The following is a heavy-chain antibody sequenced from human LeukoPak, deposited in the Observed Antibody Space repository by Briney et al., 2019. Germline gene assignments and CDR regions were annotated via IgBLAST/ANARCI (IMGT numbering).Heavy chain of an antibody. CDR1: GVPFSNYY. V-gene: IGHV4-34*01. D-gene: IGHD6-19*01. CDR2: INHSGYT. CDR3: TRAVAGHPD. Sequence: SETLSLTCAVSGVPFSNYYWSWLRQAPSQGLAWIGEINHSGYTNYNLSLKSRVTRSIDTSKNQFSLILTSVTAADAGVYYCTRAVAGHPDWGQGTLVTVSS. J-gene: IGHJ4*02.